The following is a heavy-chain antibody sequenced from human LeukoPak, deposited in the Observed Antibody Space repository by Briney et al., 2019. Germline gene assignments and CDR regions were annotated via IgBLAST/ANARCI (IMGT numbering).Heavy chain of an antibody. CDR2: IYYSGST. CDR3: ARSKYQLLSQYNWFDP. Sequence: SETLSLTCTVSGGSISSYYWSWIRQPPGKGLEWIGYIYYSGSTNYNPSLKSRVTISVDTSKNQFSLKLSSVTAADTAVYYCARSKYQLLSQYNWFDPWGQGTLVTVSS. V-gene: IGHV4-59*12. CDR1: GGSISSYY. J-gene: IGHJ5*02. D-gene: IGHD2-2*01.